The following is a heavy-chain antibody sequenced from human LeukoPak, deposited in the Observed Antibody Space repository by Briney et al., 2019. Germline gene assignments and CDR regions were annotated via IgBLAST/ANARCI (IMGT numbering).Heavy chain of an antibody. CDR3: ARVSEYYYFDY. Sequence: GASVKVSCKASGYTFTGYFMHWVRQAPGQGPEWMGWINPNSGGTNYAQKFQGRVIMTRDTSISTAYMELSRLRFDDTAVYYCARVSEYYYFDYWGQGTLVTVSS. CDR1: GYTFTGYF. J-gene: IGHJ4*02. D-gene: IGHD2/OR15-2a*01. CDR2: INPNSGGT. V-gene: IGHV1-2*02.